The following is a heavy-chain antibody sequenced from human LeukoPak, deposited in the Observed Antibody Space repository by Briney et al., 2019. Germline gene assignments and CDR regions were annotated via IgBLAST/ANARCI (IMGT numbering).Heavy chain of an antibody. J-gene: IGHJ4*02. CDR1: GFTFSGHY. D-gene: IGHD7-27*01. V-gene: IGHV3-11*01. CDR3: ARGTWGLDY. CDR2: ISDSGNTM. Sequence: GGSLRLSCAASGFTFSGHYMTWIRQAPGKGLEWVSYISDSGNTMYYADSVKGRFTISRDNARNSLFLQMNSLRAEDTAVYYCARGTWGLDYWGQGTLVTVSS.